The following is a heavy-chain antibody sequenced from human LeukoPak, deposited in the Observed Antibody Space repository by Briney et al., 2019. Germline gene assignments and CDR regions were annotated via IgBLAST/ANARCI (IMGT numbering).Heavy chain of an antibody. J-gene: IGHJ4*02. CDR2: IIPIFGTA. Sequence: SVKVSCKASGGTFSSYAISWVRQAPGQGLEWMGGIIPIFGTANYAQKFQGRVTITADESTSTAYMELSSLRSEDTAVYYCARALLGSIAARYFPHDYWGQGTLVTVSS. V-gene: IGHV1-69*13. CDR1: GGTFSSYA. D-gene: IGHD6-6*01. CDR3: ARALLGSIAARYFPHDY.